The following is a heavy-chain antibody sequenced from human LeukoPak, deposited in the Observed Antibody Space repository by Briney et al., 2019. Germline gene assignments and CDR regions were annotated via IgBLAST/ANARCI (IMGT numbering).Heavy chain of an antibody. J-gene: IGHJ4*02. CDR3: VTSGVTNIEGGLDY. D-gene: IGHD4-17*01. Sequence: PGGSLRLSCSASGFTFSGYAMHWVRQAPGKGLDYVSTITTDGGTTYYADSMKGRFTISRDNSKNTLYLQMSSLRPEDTALYYCVTSGVTNIEGGLDYWGQGTLVTVSS. CDR1: GFTFSGYA. CDR2: ITTDGGTT. V-gene: IGHV3-64D*09.